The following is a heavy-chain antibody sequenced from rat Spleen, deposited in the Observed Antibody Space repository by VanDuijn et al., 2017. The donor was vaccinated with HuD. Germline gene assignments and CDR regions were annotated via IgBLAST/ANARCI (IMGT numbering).Heavy chain of an antibody. CDR1: GFTFSDYY. Sequence: EVQLVESDGGLVQPGRSLKLSCAASGFTFSDYYMAWVRQAPTKWLEWVATISYDGSSTYYRDSVKGRFTISSDNTKSTLYLQMDSLKSEDTATYYCARHGRGETTYYYVMDAWGQGTSVTVSP. J-gene: IGHJ4*01. CDR2: ISYDGSST. D-gene: IGHD4-3*01. V-gene: IGHV5-29*01. CDR3: ARHGRGETTYYYVMDA.